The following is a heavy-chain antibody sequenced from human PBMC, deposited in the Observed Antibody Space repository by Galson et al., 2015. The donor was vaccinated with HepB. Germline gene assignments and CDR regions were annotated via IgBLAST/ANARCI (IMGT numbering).Heavy chain of an antibody. CDR1: GFTFSDYY. CDR3: ARSISEGWLQCYFDY. V-gene: IGHV3-11*06. D-gene: IGHD5-24*01. CDR2: IGSYT. J-gene: IGHJ4*02. Sequence: SLRLSCAASGFTFSDYYMSWIRQAPGKGLEWVSYIGSYTNYADSVKGRFTISRDNDKNSVSLQMDSLRAEDTAVYYCARSISEGWLQCYFDYWGQGILVTVSS.